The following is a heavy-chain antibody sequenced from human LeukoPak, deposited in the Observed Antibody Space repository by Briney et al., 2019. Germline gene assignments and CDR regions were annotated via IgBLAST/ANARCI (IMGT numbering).Heavy chain of an antibody. CDR2: IHYSGST. CDR3: ARGVYDSSGYYGSALDDDAFDI. D-gene: IGHD3-22*01. J-gene: IGHJ3*02. CDR1: GGSISSYY. Sequence: SETLSLTCTVSGGSISSYYWSWIRQPPGKGLEWIGYIHYSGSTNYNPSLKSRVTISVDTSKNQFSLKLSSVTAADTAVYYCARGVYDSSGYYGSALDDDAFDIWGQGTMVTVSS. V-gene: IGHV4-59*08.